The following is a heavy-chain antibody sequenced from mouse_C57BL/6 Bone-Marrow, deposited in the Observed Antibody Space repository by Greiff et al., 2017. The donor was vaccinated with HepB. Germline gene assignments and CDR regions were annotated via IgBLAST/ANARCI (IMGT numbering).Heavy chain of an antibody. D-gene: IGHD2-1*01. Sequence: EVKLMESGGGLVKPGGSLKLSCEASGFTFSSYAMSWVRQTPEKRLEWVATISDGGSYTYYPDNVKGRFTISRDNAKNNLYLQMSHLKSEDTAMYYCARILLCLFDYWGQGTTLTVSS. CDR3: ARILLCLFDY. CDR1: GFTFSSYA. CDR2: ISDGGSYT. J-gene: IGHJ2*01. V-gene: IGHV5-4*03.